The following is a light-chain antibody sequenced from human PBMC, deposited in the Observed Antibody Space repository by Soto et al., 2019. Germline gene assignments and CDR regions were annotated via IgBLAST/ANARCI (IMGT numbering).Light chain of an antibody. J-gene: IGLJ2*01. CDR2: DVS. V-gene: IGLV2-14*03. CDR1: SSDVGGYNY. CDR3: SSYTSSSTVV. Sequence: QSALTKPASVSGSPGQSIAISCTGTSSDVGGYNYVSWYQQHPGKAPKLIIYDVSNRPSGVSNRLSGSKSGNTASLTISGLQAEDEADYYCSSYTSSSTVVFGGGTKLTVL.